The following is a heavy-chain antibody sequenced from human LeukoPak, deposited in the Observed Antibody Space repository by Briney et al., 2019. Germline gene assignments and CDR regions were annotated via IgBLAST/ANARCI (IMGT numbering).Heavy chain of an antibody. V-gene: IGHV1-18*01. D-gene: IGHD2-8*01. CDR1: GYTLSNLG. Sequence: ASVKVSSKASGYTLSNLGISWVRQAPGQGLEWMGWLSASNGNTNYAQKVRGRVTMTTDTSTNTAYLELTSLRSDDTAVYYCARDLRELMGGDYYFDYWGQGTLVTVSS. CDR2: LSASNGNT. J-gene: IGHJ4*02. CDR3: ARDLRELMGGDYYFDY.